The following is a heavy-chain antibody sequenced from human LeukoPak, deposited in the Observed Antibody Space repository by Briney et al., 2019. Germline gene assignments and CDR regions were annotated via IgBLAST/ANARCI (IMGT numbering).Heavy chain of an antibody. D-gene: IGHD2-15*01. Sequence: GGSLRLSCAASGFTFSSYWMSWVRQAPGKGLEGVAHIKQDGSEKYYVDSVKGRFTISRDNAKNSLYLQMNSLRAEDTAVYYCARDDRGYRAPYYFDYWGQGTLVTVSS. V-gene: IGHV3-7*01. J-gene: IGHJ4*02. CDR2: IKQDGSEK. CDR1: GFTFSSYW. CDR3: ARDDRGYRAPYYFDY.